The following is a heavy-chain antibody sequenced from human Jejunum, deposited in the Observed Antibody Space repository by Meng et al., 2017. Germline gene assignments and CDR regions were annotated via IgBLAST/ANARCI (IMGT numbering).Heavy chain of an antibody. J-gene: IGHJ4*02. D-gene: IGHD1-26*01. V-gene: IGHV4-34*02. CDR1: GGSISGYF. Sequence: QVELQQWGAGLLKPSETLSLTCAVYGGSISGYFWSWIRQAPGEGLEWVGEFTRGGTTNHNPSLKSRVTISADTSKNQFSLTLSSVSAADTAVYYCARHEVDFDNWGQGTLVTVSS. CDR2: FTRGGTT. CDR3: ARHEVDFDN.